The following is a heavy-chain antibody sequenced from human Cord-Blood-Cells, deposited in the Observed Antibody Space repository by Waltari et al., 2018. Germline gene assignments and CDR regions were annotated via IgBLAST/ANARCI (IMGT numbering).Heavy chain of an antibody. V-gene: IGHV3-30*04. CDR2: ISYDGSNK. CDR1: GFTFSSYA. J-gene: IGHJ3*02. D-gene: IGHD6-13*01. CDR3: ARYPSWYDAFDI. Sequence: QVQLVESGGGVVQPGRSPRLSCAASGFTFSSYAMHWVRQAPGKGLEWVAVISYDGSNKYYADSVKGRFTISRDNSKNTLYLQMNSLRAEDTAVYYCARYPSWYDAFDIWGQGTMVTVSS.